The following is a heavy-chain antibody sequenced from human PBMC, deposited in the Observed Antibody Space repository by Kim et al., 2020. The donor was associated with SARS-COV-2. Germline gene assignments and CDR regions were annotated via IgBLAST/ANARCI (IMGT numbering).Heavy chain of an antibody. D-gene: IGHD2-15*01. CDR3: ARRPRSGGIDY. J-gene: IGHJ4*02. V-gene: IGHV3-21*01. CDR2: ISSCSSYI. CDR1: GFTFSSYS. Sequence: GGSLRLSCAASGFTFSSYSMNWVRQAPGKGLEWVSSISSCSSYIYYADSVKGRFTISRDNAKNSLYLQMNSLRAEDTAVYYCARRPRSGGIDYWGQGTLVTVSS.